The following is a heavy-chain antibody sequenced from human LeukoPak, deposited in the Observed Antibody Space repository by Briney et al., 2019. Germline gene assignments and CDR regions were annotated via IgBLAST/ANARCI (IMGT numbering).Heavy chain of an antibody. J-gene: IGHJ4*02. D-gene: IGHD3-3*01. Sequence: GRSLRLSCAASGFTFSSYAMHWVRQAPGKGLEWVAVISYDGNSKYHADSVKGRFTISRDNSKNTLYLQMNSLRADDTAVYYCARDLSGHFSIDYWGQGTLVTVSS. CDR3: ARDLSGHFSIDY. CDR1: GFTFSSYA. CDR2: ISYDGNSK. V-gene: IGHV3-30-3*01.